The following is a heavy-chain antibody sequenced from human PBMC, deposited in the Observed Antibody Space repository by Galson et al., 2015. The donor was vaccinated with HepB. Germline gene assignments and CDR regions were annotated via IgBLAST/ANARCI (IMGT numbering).Heavy chain of an antibody. J-gene: IGHJ6*02. V-gene: IGHV3-74*01. CDR1: GFTFSSYW. Sequence: SLRLSCAASGFTFSSYWMHWVRQAPGKGLVWVSRINSDGSSTSYADSVKGRFTISRDNAKNTLYLQMNSLRAEDTAVYYCARVEYYYYYYGMDVWGQGTTVTVSS. CDR3: ARVEYYYYYYGMDV. CDR2: INSDGSST. D-gene: IGHD3-3*01.